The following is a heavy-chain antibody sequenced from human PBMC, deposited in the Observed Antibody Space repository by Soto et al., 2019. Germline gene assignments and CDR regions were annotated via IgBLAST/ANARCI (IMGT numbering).Heavy chain of an antibody. V-gene: IGHV3-48*02. Sequence: EVQVVESGGGLVQPGGSLRLSCAASGFTFSSNSMTWVRQAPGKGLEWISYISSSSSTIYADSVKGRFTISRDNAKISLYLQMNSLRDEATAVCYCARVIWSGHLTSDFWGQGTLVTVSS. D-gene: IGHD3-3*01. CDR3: ARVIWSGHLTSDF. CDR2: ISSSSSTI. J-gene: IGHJ4*02. CDR1: GFTFSSNS.